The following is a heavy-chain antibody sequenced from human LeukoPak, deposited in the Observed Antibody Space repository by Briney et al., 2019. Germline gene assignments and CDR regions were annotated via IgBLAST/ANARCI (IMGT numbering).Heavy chain of an antibody. Sequence: PGGSLRLSCEASEFTFSTYWMHWVRQVPGKGLVWVARINTDGSRTSYADSVKGRFTISRDNAKNSLYLQMNSLRAEDTAVYYCARGRGGDYWGQGTLVTVSS. D-gene: IGHD3-10*01. J-gene: IGHJ4*02. V-gene: IGHV3-74*01. CDR2: INTDGSRT. CDR1: EFTFSTYW. CDR3: ARGRGGDY.